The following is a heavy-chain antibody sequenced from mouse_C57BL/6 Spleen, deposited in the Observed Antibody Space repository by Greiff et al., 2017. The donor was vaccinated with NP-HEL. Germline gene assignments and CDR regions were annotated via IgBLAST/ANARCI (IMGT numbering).Heavy chain of an antibody. J-gene: IGHJ3*01. D-gene: IGHD1-1*01. CDR2: ISAGGSYT. Sequence: EVKLVESGGGLVKPGGSLKLSCAASGFTFSSYAMSWVRQTPEKRLEWVATISAGGSYTYYPDNVKGRFTISRDNAKNNLYLQMSHLKSEDTAMYYCARDLSSLAWFAYWGQGTLVTVSA. V-gene: IGHV5-4*01. CDR1: GFTFSSYA. CDR3: ARDLSSLAWFAY.